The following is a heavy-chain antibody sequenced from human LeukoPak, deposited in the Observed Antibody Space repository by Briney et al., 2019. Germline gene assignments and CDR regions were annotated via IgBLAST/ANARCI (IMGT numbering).Heavy chain of an antibody. D-gene: IGHD6-6*01. Sequence: ASVKVSCKASGYTFTSYGISWVRQAPGQGLEWMRWISAYNGNTNYAQKLQGRVTMTTDTSISTAYMELSRLRSDDTAVYYCARYSSSSSLDSWGQGTLVTVSS. V-gene: IGHV1-18*01. J-gene: IGHJ4*02. CDR2: ISAYNGNT. CDR1: GYTFTSYG. CDR3: ARYSSSSSLDS.